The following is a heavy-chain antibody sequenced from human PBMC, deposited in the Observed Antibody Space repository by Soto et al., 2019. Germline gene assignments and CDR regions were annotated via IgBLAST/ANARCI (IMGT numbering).Heavy chain of an antibody. CDR3: AKADGIAVAGIYGMDV. Sequence: GGSLRLSCAASGFTFSSYAMSWVRQAPGKGLEWVSAISGSGGSTYYADSVKGRFTISRDNSKNTPYLQMNSLRAEDTAVYYCAKADGIAVAGIYGMDVWGQGTTVTVSS. J-gene: IGHJ6*02. V-gene: IGHV3-23*01. D-gene: IGHD6-19*01. CDR2: ISGSGGST. CDR1: GFTFSSYA.